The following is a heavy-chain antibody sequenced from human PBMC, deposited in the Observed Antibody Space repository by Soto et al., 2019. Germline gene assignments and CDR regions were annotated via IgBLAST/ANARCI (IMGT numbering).Heavy chain of an antibody. Sequence: PSETLSLTCAVYGGSFSGYYWSWIRQPPGKGLEWIGEINHSGSTNYNPSLKSRVTISVDTSKNQFSLKLSSVTAADTAVYYCARGGKHNNYYGSGTPGGDWFDPWGQGTLVTVPQ. CDR1: GGSFSGYY. CDR3: ARGGKHNNYYGSGTPGGDWFDP. V-gene: IGHV4-34*01. J-gene: IGHJ5*02. D-gene: IGHD3-10*01. CDR2: INHSGST.